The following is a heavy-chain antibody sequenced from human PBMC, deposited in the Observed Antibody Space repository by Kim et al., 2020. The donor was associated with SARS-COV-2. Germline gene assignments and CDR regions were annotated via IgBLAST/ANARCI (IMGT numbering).Heavy chain of an antibody. Sequence: ADSVKGRFIISRDNAKNSLYLKTNGLRAEDTAVYDCARDVEMGTISAFDIWGQGTMVTVSS. J-gene: IGHJ3*02. V-gene: IGHV3-21*06. CDR3: ARDVEMGTISAFDI. D-gene: IGHD1-1*01.